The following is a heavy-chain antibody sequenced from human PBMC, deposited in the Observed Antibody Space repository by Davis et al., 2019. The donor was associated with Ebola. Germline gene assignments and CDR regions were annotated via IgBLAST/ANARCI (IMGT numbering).Heavy chain of an antibody. Sequence: AASVKVSCNASGGTFSSYAISWVRQAPGQGLEWMGGIIPILGPGNYGQKFQGRVTITADKSTSTAYMELSSLRYEDTAVYYCAREGGYSSGWPYFDNWGQGTLVTVSS. CDR2: IIPILGPG. CDR1: GGTFSSYA. J-gene: IGHJ4*02. D-gene: IGHD6-19*01. CDR3: AREGGYSSGWPYFDN. V-gene: IGHV1-69*06.